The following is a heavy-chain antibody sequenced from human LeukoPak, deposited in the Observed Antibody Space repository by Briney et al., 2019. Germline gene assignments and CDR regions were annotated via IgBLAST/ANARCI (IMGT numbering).Heavy chain of an antibody. CDR1: GGSFSGYY. CDR2: INHSGST. Sequence: PSETLSLTCAVYGGSFSGYYWSWIRQPPGKGLEWIGEINHSGSTNYNPSLKSRVTISVDTSKNQFSLKLSSVTAADTAVYYCARSHYDSSGYHEGIDYWGQGTLVTVSS. CDR3: ARSHYDSSGYHEGIDY. V-gene: IGHV4-34*01. D-gene: IGHD3-22*01. J-gene: IGHJ4*02.